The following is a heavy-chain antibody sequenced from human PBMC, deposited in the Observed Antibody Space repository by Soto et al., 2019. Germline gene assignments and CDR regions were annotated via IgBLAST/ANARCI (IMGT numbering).Heavy chain of an antibody. CDR2: IIPIFGTA. V-gene: IGHV1-69*13. Sequence: ASVKVSCKASGGTFSSYAISWVRQAPGQGLEWMGGIIPIFGTANYAQKFQGRVTITADESTSTAYMELSSLRSEDTAVYYCARAVYSYCAYYYHDGMDVWAQGTTVIVSS. J-gene: IGHJ6*02. D-gene: IGHD5-18*01. CDR1: GGTFSSYA. CDR3: ARAVYSYCAYYYHDGMDV.